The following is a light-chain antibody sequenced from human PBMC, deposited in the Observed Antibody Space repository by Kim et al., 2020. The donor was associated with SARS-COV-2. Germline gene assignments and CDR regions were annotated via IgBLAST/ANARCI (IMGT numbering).Light chain of an antibody. J-gene: IGKJ5*01. CDR3: LQHNTYPFT. CDR1: QDIRNG. V-gene: IGKV1-17*01. Sequence: ASVGAGVSLPCRASQDIRNGLGWYQQNPGRAPTRLIYGASSLQTGVPSRFSGSGSGTEFTLPISSLQPEDFSAYFCLQHNTYPFTFGQGTRLEIK. CDR2: GAS.